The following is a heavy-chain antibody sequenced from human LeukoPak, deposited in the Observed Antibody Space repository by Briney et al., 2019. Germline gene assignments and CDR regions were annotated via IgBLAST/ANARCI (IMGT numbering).Heavy chain of an antibody. J-gene: IGHJ4*02. CDR2: ISAYNGDT. CDR1: GYTFPNYG. D-gene: IGHD6-13*01. V-gene: IGHV1-18*01. Sequence: ASVKVSCKASGYTFPNYGISWVRQATGQGLEWMGWISAYNGDTNYAQNFQDRVTMTTDTSTTTAYMELRSLRSDDTAVYYCGRSIAAAATLYYWGQGTLVTVSS. CDR3: GRSIAAAATLYY.